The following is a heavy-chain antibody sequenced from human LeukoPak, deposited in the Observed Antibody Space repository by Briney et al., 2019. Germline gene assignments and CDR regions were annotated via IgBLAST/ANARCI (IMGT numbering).Heavy chain of an antibody. D-gene: IGHD6-19*01. CDR3: SRNSGWPTDY. Sequence: PSQTLSLTCTVSGGSLSNGGYYWAWVRQPPGRGEERIGYIYYSGSTNYNPSLKSRVNISVDTYKNQFSLKLSSVPAADTAVYYCSRNSGWPTDYGGQGTLVTVSS. CDR2: IYYSGST. J-gene: IGHJ4*02. CDR1: GGSLSNGGYY. V-gene: IGHV4-61*08.